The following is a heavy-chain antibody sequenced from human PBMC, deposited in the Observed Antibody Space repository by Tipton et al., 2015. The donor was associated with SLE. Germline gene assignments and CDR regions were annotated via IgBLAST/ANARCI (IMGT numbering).Heavy chain of an antibody. Sequence: QLVQSGGGLVQPGGSLRLSCAASGFTASSNYMSWVRQAPGKGLEWVSVIYSGGSTYYADSVKGRFTISRHNSKNTVELQMNSLRAEDTAVYYCARAMSYYYYDSSDAFDIWGQGTMVTVSS. CDR2: IYSGGST. CDR1: GFTASSNY. J-gene: IGHJ3*02. V-gene: IGHV3-53*04. D-gene: IGHD3-22*01. CDR3: ARAMSYYYYDSSDAFDI.